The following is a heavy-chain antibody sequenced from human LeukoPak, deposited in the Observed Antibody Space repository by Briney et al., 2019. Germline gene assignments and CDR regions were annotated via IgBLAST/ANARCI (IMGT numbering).Heavy chain of an antibody. CDR1: GGSISSYY. J-gene: IGHJ3*02. V-gene: IGHV4-59*01. D-gene: IGHD3-3*01. CDR3: ARDRRDFWIWAHAFDI. CDR2: IYYSGST. Sequence: PSETLSLACTVSGGSISSYYWSWIRQPPGKGLEWIGYIYYSGSTNYNPSLKSRVTISVDTSKNQFSLKLSSVTAADTAVYYCARDRRDFWIWAHAFDIWGQGTMVTVSS.